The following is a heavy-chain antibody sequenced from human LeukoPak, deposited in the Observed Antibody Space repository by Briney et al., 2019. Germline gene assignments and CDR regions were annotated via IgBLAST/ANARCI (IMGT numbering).Heavy chain of an antibody. CDR1: GFTFSSYG. J-gene: IGHJ4*02. CDR2: IWYDGSNK. CDR3: ARDAGSYSFNY. V-gene: IGHV3-33*01. D-gene: IGHD6-13*01. Sequence: GRSLRLSCAASGFTFSSYGMHWVRQAPGKGLEWVAVIWYDGSNKYYADSVKGRFTISRDNSENTLYLQMNSLRAEDTAVYYCARDAGSYSFNYWGQGTLVTVSS.